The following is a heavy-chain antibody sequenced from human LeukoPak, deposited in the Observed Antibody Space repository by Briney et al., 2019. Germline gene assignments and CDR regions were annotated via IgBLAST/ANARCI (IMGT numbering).Heavy chain of an antibody. V-gene: IGHV1-2*02. CDR1: GYTFTGYY. CDR2: INPNSGGT. J-gene: IGHJ4*02. CDR3: ARIYDFWSGYPLEFDY. Sequence: ASVKVSCKASGYTFTGYYMHWVRQAPGQGLEWMGWINPNSGGTNYAQKFRGRVTMTRDTSISTAYMELSRLRSDDTAVYYCARIYDFWSGYPLEFDYWGQGTLVTVSS. D-gene: IGHD3-3*01.